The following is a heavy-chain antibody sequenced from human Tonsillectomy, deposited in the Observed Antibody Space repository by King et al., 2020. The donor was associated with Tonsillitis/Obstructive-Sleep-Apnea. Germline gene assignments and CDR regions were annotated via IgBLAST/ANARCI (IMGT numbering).Heavy chain of an antibody. D-gene: IGHD2-15*01. CDR1: GFTFSGHA. CDR3: VREGGRGGTSCLDY. V-gene: IGHV3-30*04. J-gene: IGHJ4*02. CDR2: ISYDGRDK. Sequence: VQLVESGGGVVQPGGSLRLSCAASGFTFSGHAMHWVRQAPGKGLEWVAFISYDGRDKVYGDSVKGRFTISRDNSKNTLYLQMDSLTTDDMALYYCVREGGRGGTSCLDYWGQGTLVTVSS.